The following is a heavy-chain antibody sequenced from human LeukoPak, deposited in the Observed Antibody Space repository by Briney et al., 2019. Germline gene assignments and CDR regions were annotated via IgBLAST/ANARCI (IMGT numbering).Heavy chain of an antibody. Sequence: SETLSLTCAVSGGSISSSNWWSWVRQPPGKGLEWIGEIYHSGSTNYNPSLKSRVTISVDKSKNQFSLKLSSVTAADTAVYYCARGHGGPPNWFDPWGQGTLVTVSS. J-gene: IGHJ5*02. V-gene: IGHV4-4*02. D-gene: IGHD2-15*01. CDR3: ARGHGGPPNWFDP. CDR1: GGSISSSNW. CDR2: IYHSGST.